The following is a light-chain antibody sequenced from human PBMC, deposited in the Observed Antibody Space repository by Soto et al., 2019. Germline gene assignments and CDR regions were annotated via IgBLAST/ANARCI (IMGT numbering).Light chain of an antibody. J-gene: IGKJ1*01. CDR1: QSVSNNY. V-gene: IGKV3-20*01. CDR3: QQRYSGWT. Sequence: EIALTQSPGTLSLSPGESATLSCTASQSVSNNYLAWYQQKPGQAPRLLIYGASTRATGIPARFSGSGSGTDFTLTISSLEPEDFAVYYCQQRYSGWTFGQGTKVDIK. CDR2: GAS.